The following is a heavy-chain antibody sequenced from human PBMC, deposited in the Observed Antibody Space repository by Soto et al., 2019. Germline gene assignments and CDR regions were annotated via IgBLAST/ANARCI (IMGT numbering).Heavy chain of an antibody. J-gene: IGHJ4*02. Sequence: QVQLVESGGGLVKPGGSLRLSCAASGLTFSDNHMTWIRQAPGKGLEWVSYIRNSGTTIYYADSVKGRFTISRDNAKSSLYLQMNSLRVEDTAVYYCAREIEGRTIFGVAFRSFDYWGQGTLVTVSS. CDR3: AREIEGRTIFGVAFRSFDY. D-gene: IGHD3-3*01. CDR1: GLTFSDNH. V-gene: IGHV3-11*01. CDR2: IRNSGTTI.